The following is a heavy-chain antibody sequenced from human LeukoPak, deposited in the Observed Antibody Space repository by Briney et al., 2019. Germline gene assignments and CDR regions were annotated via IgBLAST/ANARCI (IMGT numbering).Heavy chain of an antibody. Sequence: ATVKVSCKASGYTFTGYYMHWVRQAPGQGLEWMGWINPNSGGTNYAQKFQGRVTMTRDTSISTAYMELSRLRSDDTAVYYCARDGGYCSSTSGYGWIDYWGQGTLVTVSS. CDR1: GYTFTGYY. D-gene: IGHD2-2*01. V-gene: IGHV1-2*02. CDR2: INPNSGGT. CDR3: ARDGGYCSSTSGYGWIDY. J-gene: IGHJ4*02.